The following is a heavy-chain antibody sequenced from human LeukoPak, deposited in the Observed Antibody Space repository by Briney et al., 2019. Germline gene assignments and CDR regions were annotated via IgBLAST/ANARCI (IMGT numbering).Heavy chain of an antibody. J-gene: IGHJ4*02. V-gene: IGHV1-2*02. D-gene: IGHD6-13*01. CDR1: GNTLTGYY. CDR2: ISPYSGGT. Sequence: ASVNVSCKSSGNTLTGYYIHWVRQAPGQGLEWMGWISPYSGGTNYAQKFQGRVTMTRDTSITTAYMEVHRLTSDDTAVYYCARGDSSSWDLDYWGQGSLVTVSS. CDR3: ARGDSSSWDLDY.